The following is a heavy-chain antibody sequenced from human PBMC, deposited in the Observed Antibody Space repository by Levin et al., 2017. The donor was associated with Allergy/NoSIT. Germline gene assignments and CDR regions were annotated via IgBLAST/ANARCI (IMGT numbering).Heavy chain of an antibody. D-gene: IGHD3-10*01. CDR2: ISGSGGST. CDR1: GFTFSSYA. Sequence: GGSLRLSCAASGFTFSSYAMSWVHQAPGKGLEWVSAISGSGGSTYYADSVKGRFTISRDNSKNTLYLQMNSLRAEDTAVYYCAKAPSYYYGSGSYRDAFDIWGQGTMVTVSS. CDR3: AKAPSYYYGSGSYRDAFDI. V-gene: IGHV3-23*01. J-gene: IGHJ3*02.